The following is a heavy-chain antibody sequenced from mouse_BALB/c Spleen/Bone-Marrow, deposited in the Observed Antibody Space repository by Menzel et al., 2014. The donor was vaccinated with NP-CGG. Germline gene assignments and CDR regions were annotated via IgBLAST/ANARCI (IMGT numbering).Heavy chain of an antibody. D-gene: IGHD2-3*01. CDR1: GFDFSGFW. J-gene: IGHJ3*01. Sequence: EVQLVESGGGLVQPGGSLKLSCAASGFDFSGFWMGWVRQAPGKGLEWIGEIKPDSSTINYTPSLKDRFIISRDNAKNTLYLQMSKVRSEDTALYYCARLGYYGGFAYWGQGTLVTVSA. V-gene: IGHV4-1*02. CDR2: IKPDSSTI. CDR3: ARLGYYGGFAY.